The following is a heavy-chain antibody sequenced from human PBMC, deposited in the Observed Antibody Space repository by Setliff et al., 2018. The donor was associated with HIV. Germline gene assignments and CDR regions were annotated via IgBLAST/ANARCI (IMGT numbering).Heavy chain of an antibody. V-gene: IGHV4-38-2*02. CDR1: GYSLSSASY. Sequence: PSETLSLTCSVSGYSLSSASYWGWIRQSPEKGLEWIGSISLSGSTYYNPSLQSRVTISVDTSKNRFSLKLSSVTAADTAVFYCARSVMTTTNYFDYWGPGTLVTVSS. D-gene: IGHD4-4*01. CDR3: ARSVMTTTNYFDY. J-gene: IGHJ4*02. CDR2: ISLSGST.